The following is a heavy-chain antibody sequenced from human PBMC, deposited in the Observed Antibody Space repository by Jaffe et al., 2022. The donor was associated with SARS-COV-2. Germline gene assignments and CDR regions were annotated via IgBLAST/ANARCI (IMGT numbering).Heavy chain of an antibody. Sequence: EVQLVQSGAAVKKPGESLRISCQGSGYSFSNYWITWVRQMPGKGLEWMGRVDPSDSQTNYRSSFQGRVTISLDTSISTAYLEWSSLKTSDTAIYYCARHRGEATQMATVTPDFDFWGQGTLVTVSS. CDR2: VDPSDSQT. J-gene: IGHJ4*02. V-gene: IGHV5-10-1*03. CDR1: GYSFSNYW. CDR3: ARHRGEATQMATVTPDFDF. D-gene: IGHD4-17*01.